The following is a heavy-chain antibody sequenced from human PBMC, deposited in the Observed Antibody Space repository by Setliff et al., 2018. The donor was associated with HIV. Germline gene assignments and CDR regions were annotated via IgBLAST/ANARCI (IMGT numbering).Heavy chain of an antibody. J-gene: IGHJ4*02. CDR2: INPNSSDT. CDR1: GYTFTDYY. V-gene: IGHV1-2*02. CDR3: ARRVPPIPSGDLDY. Sequence: ASVKVSCKASGYTFTDYYIHWVRQAPGQGLEWMGWINPNSSDTDYAQKFQGRVTMTRDTSISTAYMDLSRLRSDDTAVYYCARRVPPIPSGDLDYWGQGALVTVSS. D-gene: IGHD4-17*01.